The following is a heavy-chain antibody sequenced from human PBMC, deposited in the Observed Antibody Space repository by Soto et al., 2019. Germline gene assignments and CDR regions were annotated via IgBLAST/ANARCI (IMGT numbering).Heavy chain of an antibody. CDR2: ISGAGVST. CDR1: GFSFSSYP. CDR3: AKDHLTSGGTFWFDP. D-gene: IGHD6-13*01. J-gene: IGHJ5*02. V-gene: IGHV3-23*01. Sequence: EVQLLESGGDLIQPGGSLRLSCAASGFSFSSYPMSWVRQAQGQGLEWVAAISGAGVSTYYADSVRGRFTISRENSKNTLYLQMSSLRAEDTARYYCAKDHLTSGGTFWFDPWGQGTLVTVSS.